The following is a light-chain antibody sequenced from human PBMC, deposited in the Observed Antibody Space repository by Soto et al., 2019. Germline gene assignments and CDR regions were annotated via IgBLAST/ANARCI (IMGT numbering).Light chain of an antibody. CDR3: CSYAVSSTYV. CDR2: EGK. Sequence: QAVLTQPASVSGSRGQSITISCTGTSSDVGSYNLVSWYQQHPGKAPKLMIYEGKKRPSGVSNRFSGSKSGNTASLTISGLQAEDEADYYCCSYAVSSTYVFGTGTKLTVL. J-gene: IGLJ1*01. CDR1: SSDVGSYNL. V-gene: IGLV2-23*01.